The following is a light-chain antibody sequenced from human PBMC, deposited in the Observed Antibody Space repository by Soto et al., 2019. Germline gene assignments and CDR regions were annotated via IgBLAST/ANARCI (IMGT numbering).Light chain of an antibody. CDR2: TAS. V-gene: IGKV1-5*01. Sequence: DIQMTQAPATLSASVGDSVTITCRASQSISSWLAWYQQKPGKAPKLLIYTASSLESGVPSRFSGSGSGTEFTLTISSLQPDDFATYYCQQYNSYPVTFGHGTKLEIK. J-gene: IGKJ2*01. CDR3: QQYNSYPVT. CDR1: QSISSW.